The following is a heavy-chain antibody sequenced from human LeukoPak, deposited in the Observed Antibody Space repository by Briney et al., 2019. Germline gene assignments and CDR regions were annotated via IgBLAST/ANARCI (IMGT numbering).Heavy chain of an antibody. Sequence: PSETLSLTCTVSSGSIGSSSNYWGWIRQAPGKGLEWIGNVYYSGSTFYNPSLKSRVTISVDTSKNQFSLQLSSVTAADTAVYYCARPAARGSDAFDIWGQGTMVTVSS. D-gene: IGHD2-2*01. J-gene: IGHJ3*02. CDR3: ARPAARGSDAFDI. CDR1: SGSIGSSSNY. CDR2: VYYSGST. V-gene: IGHV4-39*07.